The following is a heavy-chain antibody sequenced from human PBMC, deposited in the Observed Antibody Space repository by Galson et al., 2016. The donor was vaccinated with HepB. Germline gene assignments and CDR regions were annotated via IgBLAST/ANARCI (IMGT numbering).Heavy chain of an antibody. CDR2: INAGKGDT. D-gene: IGHD6-13*01. CDR1: GYTFSHYA. Sequence: SVKVSCKASGYTFSHYAMHWVRLAPGQRLEWMGWINAGKGDTKYSERFQGRVTITRDTSASTVYMELSSLTFEDTAVYYCARSGRPPDYVSSWYPLGWFDPWGQGTLVTVSS. CDR3: ARSGRPPDYVSSWYPLGWFDP. V-gene: IGHV1-3*01. J-gene: IGHJ5*02.